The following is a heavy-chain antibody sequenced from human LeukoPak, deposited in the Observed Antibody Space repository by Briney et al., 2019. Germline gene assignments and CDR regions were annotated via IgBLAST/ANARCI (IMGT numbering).Heavy chain of an antibody. Sequence: SETLSLTCTVSGGSISSSSYYWGWIRQPPGKGLEWIGSIYHSGSTYYNPSLKSRVTISVDTSKNQFSLKLSSVTAADTAVYYCAEAVAGISVWYFDLWGRGTLVTVSS. D-gene: IGHD6-19*01. CDR3: AEAVAGISVWYFDL. CDR1: GGSISSSSYY. V-gene: IGHV4-39*07. J-gene: IGHJ2*01. CDR2: IYHSGST.